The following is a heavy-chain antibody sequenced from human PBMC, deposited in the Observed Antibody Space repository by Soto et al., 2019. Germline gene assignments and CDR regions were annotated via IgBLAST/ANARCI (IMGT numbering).Heavy chain of an antibody. CDR2: IYHSGST. CDR3: ARDRGPRGFEHYYYGMDV. V-gene: IGHV4-4*02. J-gene: IGHJ6*02. Sequence: NPSETLSLTCAVSGGSISSSNWWSWVRQPPGKGLEWIGEIYHSGSTNYNPSLKSRVTISVDKSKNQFSLKLSSVTAADTAVYYCARDRGPRGFEHYYYGMDVWGQGTTVTVSS. CDR1: GGSISSSNW.